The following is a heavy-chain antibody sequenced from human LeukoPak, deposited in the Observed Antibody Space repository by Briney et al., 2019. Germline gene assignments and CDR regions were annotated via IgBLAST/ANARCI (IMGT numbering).Heavy chain of an antibody. Sequence: GGSLRLSCAASGFTFSSYWMHWVRQAPGKGLVWVSRINSDGSSTSYADSVKGRFTISRDNAKNTLYLQMNSLRVEDTAVYYCAKDLMRDLWFGESWGQGTLVTVSS. J-gene: IGHJ5*02. CDR1: GFTFSSYW. D-gene: IGHD3-10*01. CDR2: INSDGSST. CDR3: AKDLMRDLWFGES. V-gene: IGHV3-74*01.